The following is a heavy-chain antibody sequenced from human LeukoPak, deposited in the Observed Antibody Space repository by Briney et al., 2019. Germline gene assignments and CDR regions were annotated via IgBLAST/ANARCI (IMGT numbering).Heavy chain of an antibody. CDR2: ISYDGSNK. V-gene: IGHV3-30-3*01. CDR3: ARDRPLIAAHFDY. J-gene: IGHJ4*02. CDR1: GFTFSSYA. D-gene: IGHD6-13*01. Sequence: GGSLRLSCAASGFTFSSYAMHWVRQAPGKGLEWVAVISYDGSNKYYADSVKGRFTISRDNSKNTLYLQMNSLRAEDTAVYYCARDRPLIAAHFDYWGQGTLVTVSS.